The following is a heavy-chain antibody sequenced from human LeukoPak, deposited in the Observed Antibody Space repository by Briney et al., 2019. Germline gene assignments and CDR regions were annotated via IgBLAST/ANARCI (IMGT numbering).Heavy chain of an antibody. CDR1: GYTFTGYY. CDR2: INPNSGGT. Sequence: ASVKVSCKASGYTFTGYYVHWVRQAPGQGLEWMGWINPNSGGTNYAQKFQGRVTMTRDTSISTAYMELSRLRSDDTAVYYCARVASRSGGSCYLYWGQGTLVTVSS. CDR3: ARVASRSGGSCYLY. D-gene: IGHD2-15*01. J-gene: IGHJ4*02. V-gene: IGHV1-2*02.